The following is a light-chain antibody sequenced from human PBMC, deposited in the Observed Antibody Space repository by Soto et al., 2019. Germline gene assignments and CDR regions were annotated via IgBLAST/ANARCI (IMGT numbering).Light chain of an antibody. CDR2: ANS. V-gene: IGLV1-40*01. Sequence: QSVLTQPPSVSGAPGQRVTISCTGSSSNIGAGYDVHWYQQLPGTAPKLLIYANSNRPSGVPDRFSGSKSGTSASLAITGLQAEYEADYYCQSYDSSLSVVFGGGTKVTVL. CDR3: QSYDSSLSVV. J-gene: IGLJ2*01. CDR1: SSNIGAGYD.